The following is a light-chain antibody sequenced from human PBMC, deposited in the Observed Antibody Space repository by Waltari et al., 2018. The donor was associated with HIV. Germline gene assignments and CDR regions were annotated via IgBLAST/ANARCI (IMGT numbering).Light chain of an antibody. CDR2: GAS. CDR3: QQYNNWPPYT. CDR1: QSVSSN. Sequence: EIVMKQSPATLSVSPGERATLSCRASQSVSSNLAWYQQKPGQAPRLLIYGASTRATGIPARFSGSGSGTEFTLTISSLQSEDFAVYYCQQYNNWPPYTFGQWTKLEIK. V-gene: IGKV3-15*01. J-gene: IGKJ2*01.